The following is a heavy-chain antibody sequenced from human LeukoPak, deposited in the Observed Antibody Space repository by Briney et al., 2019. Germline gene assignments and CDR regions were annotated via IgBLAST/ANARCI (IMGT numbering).Heavy chain of an antibody. J-gene: IGHJ4*02. Sequence: GGFLRLSCAASGFTFSRYWMTWVRQAPGKGLEWVANIKEDGSEKYYVDSVKGRFTISRDNAKNALYLQMNSLRGEDTAAYYCARADYSGRIFDHWGQGTLVTFSS. CDR3: ARADYSGRIFDH. D-gene: IGHD1-26*01. CDR2: IKEDGSEK. CDR1: GFTFSRYW. V-gene: IGHV3-7*01.